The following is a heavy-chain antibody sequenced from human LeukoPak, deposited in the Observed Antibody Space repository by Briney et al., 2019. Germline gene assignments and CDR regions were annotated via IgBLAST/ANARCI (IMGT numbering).Heavy chain of an antibody. J-gene: IGHJ4*02. V-gene: IGHV3-30*18. Sequence: GGSLRLSCGASGITFSSYGMHWVRQAPGMGLEWVASISSDGSNKYYADSVRGRFTISRDNSKNTLYLQMNSLRAEDTAVYYCAKSEGRYYGSGSYLTYLDYWGQGTLVTVSS. CDR2: ISSDGSNK. CDR3: AKSEGRYYGSGSYLTYLDY. CDR1: GITFSSYG. D-gene: IGHD3-10*01.